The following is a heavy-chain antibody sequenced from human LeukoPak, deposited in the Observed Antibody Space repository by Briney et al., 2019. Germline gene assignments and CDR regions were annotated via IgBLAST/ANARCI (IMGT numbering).Heavy chain of an antibody. CDR1: GGTFSSYA. D-gene: IGHD3-22*01. CDR3: ARGFPNYYYDSSGYYLAFDI. V-gene: IGHV1-69*13. CDR2: IIPIFGTA. Sequence: SVKVSCTASGGTFSSYAINWVRQAPGQGLKWMGGIIPIFGTANYAQKFQGRVTITADESTSTAYMELSSLRSEDTAVYYCARGFPNYYYDSSGYYLAFDIWGQGTMVTVSS. J-gene: IGHJ3*02.